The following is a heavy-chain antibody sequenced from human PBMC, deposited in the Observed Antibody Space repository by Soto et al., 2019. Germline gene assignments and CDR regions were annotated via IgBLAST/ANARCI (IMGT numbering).Heavy chain of an antibody. CDR1: GGSISSGGYS. J-gene: IGHJ5*02. CDR2: IYHSGST. V-gene: IGHV4-30-2*01. Sequence: SETLSLTCAVSGGSISSGGYSWSWIRQPPGKGLEWIGYIYHSGSTYYNPSLKSRVTISVDRSKNQFSLKLSPVTAADTAVYYCARAFGRNWFDPWGQGTLVTVSS. CDR3: ARAFGRNWFDP. D-gene: IGHD3-10*01.